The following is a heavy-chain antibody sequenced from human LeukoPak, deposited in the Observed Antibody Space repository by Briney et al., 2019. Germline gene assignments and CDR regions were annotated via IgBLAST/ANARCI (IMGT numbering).Heavy chain of an antibody. V-gene: IGHV4-4*09. J-gene: IGHJ4*02. Sequence: PSETLSLTCTVSGGSTSPYYWSWIRQPPGKGLEWIGSISHSGSTSYNPSLKSRVTISVDTSKNQFSLRLSSVTAADTAVYYCARASYSYDINGWVPFDYWGQGTLVTVSS. D-gene: IGHD3-22*01. CDR3: ARASYSYDINGWVPFDY. CDR1: GGSTSPYY. CDR2: ISHSGST.